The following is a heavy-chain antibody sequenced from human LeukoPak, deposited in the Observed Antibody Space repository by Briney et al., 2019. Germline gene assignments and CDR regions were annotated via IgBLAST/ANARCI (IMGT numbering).Heavy chain of an antibody. CDR2: INHSGST. CDR3: ARDGDGYNWVDY. J-gene: IGHJ4*02. CDR1: GGSFSGYY. D-gene: IGHD5-24*01. V-gene: IGHV4-34*01. Sequence: PSETLSLTCAVYGGSFSGYYWSWIRQPPGKGLEWIGEINHSGSTNYNPSLKSRVTISVDTSKNQFSLKLSSVTAADTAVYYCARDGDGYNWVDYWGQGTLVTVSS.